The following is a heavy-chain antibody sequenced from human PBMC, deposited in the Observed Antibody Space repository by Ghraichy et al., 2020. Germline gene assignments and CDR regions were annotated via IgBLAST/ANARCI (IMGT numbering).Heavy chain of an antibody. Sequence: GGSLRLSCAASGFTFSSYGMHWVRQAPGKGLEWVAVISYDGSNKYYADSVKGRFTISRDNSKNTLYLQMNSLRAEDTAVYYCAKDEERYSYGSYDYWGQGTLVTVSS. CDR2: ISYDGSNK. CDR1: GFTFSSYG. V-gene: IGHV3-30*18. D-gene: IGHD5-18*01. J-gene: IGHJ4*02. CDR3: AKDEERYSYGSYDY.